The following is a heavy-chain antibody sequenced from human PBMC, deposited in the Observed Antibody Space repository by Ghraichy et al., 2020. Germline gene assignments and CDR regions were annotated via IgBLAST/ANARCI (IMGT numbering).Heavy chain of an antibody. Sequence: GGSLRLSCAASGFTFSSYAMSWVRQAPGKGLEWVSAISGSGGSTYYADSVKGRFTISRDNSKNTLYLQMNSLRAEDTAVYYCAKDPLRSKVLLWFRELLFFDYWGQGTLVTVSS. CDR3: AKDPLRSKVLLWFRELLFFDY. J-gene: IGHJ4*02. CDR2: ISGSGGST. CDR1: GFTFSSYA. D-gene: IGHD3-10*01. V-gene: IGHV3-23*01.